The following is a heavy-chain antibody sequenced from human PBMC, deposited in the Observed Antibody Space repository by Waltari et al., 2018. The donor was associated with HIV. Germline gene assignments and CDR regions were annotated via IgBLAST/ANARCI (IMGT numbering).Heavy chain of an antibody. J-gene: IGHJ4*02. D-gene: IGHD3-16*01. CDR1: NDDGPSFSAYSCSFRDYY. Sequence: QVQLHQWGAGLLKPSETLSLTCAVYNDDGPSFSAYSCSFRDYYWTWIRQSPGKGLEWIGEVDYSGSTNQNPSLRSRVSISVDTSKRQFSLRVSSVTDADTAVXXCARGVGYDYVWGSYADYWSQGTLVAVSS. CDR2: VDYSGST. CDR3: ARGVGYDYVWGSYADY. V-gene: IGHV4-34*01.